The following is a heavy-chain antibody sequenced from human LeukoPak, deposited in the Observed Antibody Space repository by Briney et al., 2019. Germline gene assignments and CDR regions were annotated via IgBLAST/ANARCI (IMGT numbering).Heavy chain of an antibody. CDR1: GFTFNTYG. J-gene: IGHJ4*02. V-gene: IGHV3-33*01. D-gene: IGHD6-13*01. CDR2: IWYDGSNK. Sequence: GGSLRLSCAASGFTFNTYGMHWVGQAPGKGLEWMAVIWYDGSNKYYADSVKGRFTISRDDSKNTLYLQMNSLRAEDTAVYYCARAGYSSSWYNLLDYWGQGTLVTVSS. CDR3: ARAGYSSSWYNLLDY.